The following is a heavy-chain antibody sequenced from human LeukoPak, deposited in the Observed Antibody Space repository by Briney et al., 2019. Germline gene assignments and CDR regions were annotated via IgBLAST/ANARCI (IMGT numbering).Heavy chain of an antibody. CDR2: INHSGST. CDR1: GGSFSGYY. Sequence: SETLSLTCAVCGGSFSGYYWSWIRQPPGKGLEWIGEINHSGSTNYNPSLKSRVTISVDTSKNQFSLKLSSVTAADTAVYYCARGGGHYYDFWSGYYRYWGQGTLVTVSS. D-gene: IGHD3-3*01. J-gene: IGHJ4*02. V-gene: IGHV4-34*01. CDR3: ARGGGHYYDFWSGYYRY.